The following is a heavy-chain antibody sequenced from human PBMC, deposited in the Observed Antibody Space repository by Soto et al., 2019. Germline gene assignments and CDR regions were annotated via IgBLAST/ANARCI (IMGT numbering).Heavy chain of an antibody. D-gene: IGHD3-16*01. Sequence: SGGSISSGGYYWSWIRQHPGKGLEWIGYIYYSGSTYYNPSLKSRVTISVDTSKNQFSLKLSSVTAADTAVYYCARVSAPLYDYVWGSPPLDYWGQGTLVTVSS. V-gene: IGHV4-31*02. CDR3: ARVSAPLYDYVWGSPPLDY. J-gene: IGHJ4*02. CDR1: GGSISSGGYY. CDR2: IYYSGST.